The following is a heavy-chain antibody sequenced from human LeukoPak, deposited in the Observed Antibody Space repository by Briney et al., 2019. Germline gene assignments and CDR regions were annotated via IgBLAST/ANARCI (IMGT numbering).Heavy chain of an antibody. CDR2: IKQDGSEK. D-gene: IGHD3-3*01. CDR1: GFTFSIYW. J-gene: IGHJ4*02. Sequence: GGSLRLSCAASGFTFSIYWMSWVRQAPGKGLEWVANIKQDGSEKYYVDSVKGRFTISRDNAKNSLYLQMNSLRAEDTAVYYCARDPDDFWSGYGYFDYWGQGTLVTVSS. V-gene: IGHV3-7*01. CDR3: ARDPDDFWSGYGYFDY.